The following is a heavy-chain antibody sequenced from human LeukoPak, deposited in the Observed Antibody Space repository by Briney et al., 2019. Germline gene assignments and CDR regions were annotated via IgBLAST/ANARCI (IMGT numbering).Heavy chain of an antibody. V-gene: IGHV1-69*04. CDR1: GGTFSSYT. CDR3: ARDLAMVRGEYWFDP. D-gene: IGHD3-10*01. Sequence: SVKVSCKASGGTFSSYTISWVRQAPGQGLEWMERIIPILGIANYAQKFQGRVTITADKSTSTAYMELSSLRSEDTAVYYCARDLAMVRGEYWFDPWGQGTLVTVSS. CDR2: IIPILGIA. J-gene: IGHJ5*02.